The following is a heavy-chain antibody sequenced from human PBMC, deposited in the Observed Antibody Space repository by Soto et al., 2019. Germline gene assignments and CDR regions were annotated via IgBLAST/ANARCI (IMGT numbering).Heavy chain of an antibody. Sequence: VQLVESGGGLIQAGGSLRLSCAASGFTVRTNAMSWVRQAPGKGLEWIALIHRVENSKYSDSTYYADSVRDRFTISRDNSKNTVDLQMNDLSAEDTAMYYCARDGSGPFDYWGQGSLVTVSS. V-gene: IGHV3-66*01. J-gene: IGHJ4*02. CDR2: IHRVENSKYSDST. CDR3: ARDGSGPFDY. D-gene: IGHD6-19*01. CDR1: GFTVRTNA.